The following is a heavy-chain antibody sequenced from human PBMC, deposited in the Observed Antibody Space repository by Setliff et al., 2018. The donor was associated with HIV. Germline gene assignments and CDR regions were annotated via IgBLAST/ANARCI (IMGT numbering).Heavy chain of an antibody. CDR2: ITSRSSYM. D-gene: IGHD5-18*01. CDR1: GFTFSSYS. CDR3: ARDGYSYGFFDY. Sequence: GGSLRLSCAASGFTFSSYSMNWVRQAPGKGLEWVSSITSRSSYMYYADSVKGRFTISKDNAKNSLYLQMNSLRAEDTAVYYCARDGYSYGFFDYWGQGTLVTVSS. J-gene: IGHJ4*02. V-gene: IGHV3-21*01.